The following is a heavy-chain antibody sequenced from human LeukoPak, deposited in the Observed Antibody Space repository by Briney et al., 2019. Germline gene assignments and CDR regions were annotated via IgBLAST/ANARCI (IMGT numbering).Heavy chain of an antibody. V-gene: IGHV4-31*11. CDR1: GGSISSGGYY. Sequence: SQTLSLTCAVSGGSISSGGYYWSWIRQPPGKGLEWIGYFYYSGSAYYNPSLKSRLTISADTSKNRFSLKLSSVTAADTAVYHCARDRTMVGGHDYWGQGTLVTVSS. CDR2: FYYSGSA. D-gene: IGHD3-10*01. J-gene: IGHJ4*02. CDR3: ARDRTMVGGHDY.